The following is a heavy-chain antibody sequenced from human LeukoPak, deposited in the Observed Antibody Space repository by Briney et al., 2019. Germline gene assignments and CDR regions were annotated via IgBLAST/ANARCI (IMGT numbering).Heavy chain of an antibody. CDR2: IWYDGSNK. CDR1: GFTFSSYG. J-gene: IGHJ4*02. D-gene: IGHD3-22*01. CDR3: AKGRDYYDSSGYFY. Sequence: GGSLRLSCAASGFTFSSYGMHWVRQAPGQGLEWVAVIWYDGSNKYYADSVKGRFTISRDNSKNTLYLQMNSLRAEDTAVYYCAKGRDYYDSSGYFYWGQGTLVTVSS. V-gene: IGHV3-33*06.